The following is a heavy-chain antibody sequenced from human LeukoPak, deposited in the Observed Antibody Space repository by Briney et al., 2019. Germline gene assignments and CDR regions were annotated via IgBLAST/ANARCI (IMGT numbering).Heavy chain of an antibody. CDR3: TTYRFPPRATSLDY. Sequence: PGGSLRLSCAASGFTFSNAWMSWVRQAPGKRLEWVGRIKSKTDGGTTDYAAPVKGRFTISRDDSKNQQYLQMNSLKTEDTAVYYCTTYRFPPRATSLDYWGQGTLVTVSS. V-gene: IGHV3-15*01. CDR2: IKSKTDGGTT. J-gene: IGHJ4*02. CDR1: GFTFSNAW. D-gene: IGHD1-26*01.